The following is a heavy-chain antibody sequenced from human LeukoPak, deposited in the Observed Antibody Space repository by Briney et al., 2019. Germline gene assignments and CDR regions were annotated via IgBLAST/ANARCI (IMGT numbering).Heavy chain of an antibody. J-gene: IGHJ4*02. D-gene: IGHD2-2*01. CDR2: MNPNSGNT. CDR3: AGGIVAVPAATQAGGDY. Sequence: ASVKVSCKASGYTFTSYDINWVRQATGQGLEWMGWMNPNSGNTGYAQKFQGRVTITRNTSISTAYIELSSLRSEDTAVYYCAGGIVAVPAATQAGGDYWGQGTLVTVSS. V-gene: IGHV1-8*03. CDR1: GYTFTSYD.